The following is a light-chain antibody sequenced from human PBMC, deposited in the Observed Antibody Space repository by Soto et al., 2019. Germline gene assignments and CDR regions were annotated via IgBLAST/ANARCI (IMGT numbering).Light chain of an antibody. J-gene: IGKJ4*01. CDR1: QSVSSY. CDR2: DAS. CDR3: QQRSNWPRLT. V-gene: IGKV3-11*01. Sequence: IVLTQSPGTLSLSPGERASLSCRASQSVSSYLAWYQQKPGQAPRLLIYDASNRATGIPARFSGRGSGTDFTLTISSLEPEDFAVYYCQQRSNWPRLTFGGGTKVDI.